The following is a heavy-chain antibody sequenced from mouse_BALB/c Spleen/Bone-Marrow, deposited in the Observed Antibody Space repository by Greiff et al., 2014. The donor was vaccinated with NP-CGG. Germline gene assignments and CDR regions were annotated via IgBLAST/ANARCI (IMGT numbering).Heavy chain of an antibody. CDR3: AAITTVVARYAMDY. Sequence: EVMLVESGGGLVQPGGSRKLSCAASGFTFSSFGMHWVRQAPEKGLEWVAYISSGSSTIYYADTVKGRFTISRDNPKNTLFLQMIGLRSEDTAMYYCAAITTVVARYAMDYWGQGTSVTVSS. V-gene: IGHV5-17*02. CDR1: GFTFSSFG. J-gene: IGHJ4*01. D-gene: IGHD1-1*01. CDR2: ISSGSSTI.